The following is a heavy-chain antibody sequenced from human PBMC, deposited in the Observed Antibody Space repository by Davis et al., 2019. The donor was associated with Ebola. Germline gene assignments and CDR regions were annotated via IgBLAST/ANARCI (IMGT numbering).Heavy chain of an antibody. CDR3: ARGLLWGYSYYFDY. Sequence: PGGSLRLSCAASGFTFDDYAMHWVRQAPGKGLEWVSGISWNSGSIGYADSVKGRFTISRDNSKNTLYLQMNSLRAEDTAVYYCARGLLWGYSYYFDYWGQGTLVTVSS. CDR2: ISWNSGSI. J-gene: IGHJ4*02. CDR1: GFTFDDYA. D-gene: IGHD5-18*01. V-gene: IGHV3-9*01.